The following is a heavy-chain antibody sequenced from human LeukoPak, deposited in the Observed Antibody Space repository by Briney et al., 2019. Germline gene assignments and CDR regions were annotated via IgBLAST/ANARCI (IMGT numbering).Heavy chain of an antibody. Sequence: PSQTLSLTCTVSGDSISSGDYYWSWIRQPAGKGLEWIGRISSSGSTNYNPSLKSRVTISVDTSKNQFSLKLSSVTAADTAVYFCARGPYSYDSSGAFDIWGQGAMVTVSS. V-gene: IGHV4-61*02. J-gene: IGHJ3*02. CDR2: ISSSGST. D-gene: IGHD3-22*01. CDR1: GDSISSGDYY. CDR3: ARGPYSYDSSGAFDI.